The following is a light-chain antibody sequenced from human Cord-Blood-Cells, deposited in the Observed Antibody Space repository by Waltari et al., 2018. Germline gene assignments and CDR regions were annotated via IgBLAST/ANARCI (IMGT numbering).Light chain of an antibody. CDR3: QQSYSTPFT. V-gene: IGKV1-39*01. Sequence: DIQMTRSPSSLSASVGDRVTIICRASQSISSYLNWYQQKPGKAPKLLIYAASSLQSGVPSRFSGSGSGTDFTLTISSLQPEDFATYYCQQSYSTPFTFGPGTKVDIK. J-gene: IGKJ3*01. CDR1: QSISSY. CDR2: AAS.